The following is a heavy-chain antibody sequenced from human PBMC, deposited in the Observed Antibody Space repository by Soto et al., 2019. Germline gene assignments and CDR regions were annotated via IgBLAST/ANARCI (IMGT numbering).Heavy chain of an antibody. CDR2: IYYSGST. J-gene: IGHJ5*02. CDR1: GGSISSGGYY. Sequence: SETLSLTCTVSGGSISSGGYYWSWIRQHPGKGLEWIGYIYYSGSTYYNPSLKSRVTISVDTSKNQFSLKLSSVTAADTAVYYCARRLTVPAAILHWFDPWGQGTLVSVSS. D-gene: IGHD2-2*01. V-gene: IGHV4-31*03. CDR3: ARRLTVPAAILHWFDP.